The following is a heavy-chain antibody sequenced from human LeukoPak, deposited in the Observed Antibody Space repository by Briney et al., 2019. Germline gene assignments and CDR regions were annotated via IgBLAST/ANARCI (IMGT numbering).Heavy chain of an antibody. Sequence: QTGGSLRLSCAASGFTFSSYGMHWVRQAPGKGLEWVAVIWYDGTNKYYADSVKGRFTITRDNTRNSLFLQMYSLRAEDTAVYFCAREDGYCSGGNCYSYFDSWGQGTLVTVSS. CDR3: AREDGYCSGGNCYSYFDS. D-gene: IGHD2-15*01. CDR2: IWYDGTNK. V-gene: IGHV3-33*01. J-gene: IGHJ4*02. CDR1: GFTFSSYG.